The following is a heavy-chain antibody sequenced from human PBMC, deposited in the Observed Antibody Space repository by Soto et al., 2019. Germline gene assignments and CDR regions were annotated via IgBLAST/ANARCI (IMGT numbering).Heavy chain of an antibody. CDR2: IIPLFGTT. CDR1: GDSFKNYA. J-gene: IGHJ4*02. CDR3: ARLDSTMITFDY. Sequence: QVQLVQSGAEVKKPGSSVKISCKTSGDSFKNYAIGWVRQVPGQGLEWTGSIIPLFGTTNYARIFEGRVTMTADKPTTTVYMELGSLRSEDTAVYYCARLDSTMITFDYWGQGTLVTVSS. D-gene: IGHD5-18*01. V-gene: IGHV1-69*06.